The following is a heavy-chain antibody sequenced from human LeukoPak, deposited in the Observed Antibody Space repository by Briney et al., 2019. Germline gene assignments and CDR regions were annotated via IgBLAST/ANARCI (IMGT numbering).Heavy chain of an antibody. CDR3: ARVYSANGYGSGYYDY. J-gene: IGHJ4*02. CDR2: ITSTSNHI. V-gene: IGHV3-21*01. Sequence: GGSLRLSCVASGFAFSTYDMNWVRQAPGKGLEWVSAITSTSNHINYADSVKGRFTISRDSANNSLYLQMNSLRAEDTAVYYCARVYSANGYGSGYYDYWGQGTLVTVSS. D-gene: IGHD3-10*01. CDR1: GFAFSTYD.